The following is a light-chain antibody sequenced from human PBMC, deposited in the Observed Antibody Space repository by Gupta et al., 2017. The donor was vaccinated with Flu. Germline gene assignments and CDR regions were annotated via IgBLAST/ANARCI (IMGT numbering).Light chain of an antibody. Sequence: QSVLTQPPSVSGAPGQRVSISCSGSSSSIGAGYDVHWYQQFPGTAPRLLIYGDNNRSSGVPYRFSGSKSGSSASLAITGVQAEDEADYYCQSYDSSLSGSVVFGGGTRLSVL. CDR3: QSYDSSLSGSVV. CDR2: GDN. V-gene: IGLV1-40*01. CDR1: SSSIGAGYD. J-gene: IGLJ2*01.